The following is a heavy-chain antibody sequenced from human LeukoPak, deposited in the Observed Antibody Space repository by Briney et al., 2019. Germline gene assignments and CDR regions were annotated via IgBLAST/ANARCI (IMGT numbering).Heavy chain of an antibody. D-gene: IGHD5-18*01. J-gene: IGHJ4*02. Sequence: SQTLSLTCTVSGGSISSGGYDWSWIRQHPGKGLEWIGYIYYSGSTYYNPSLKSRVTISVDTSKNQFSLKLSSVTAADTAVYYCARVGGYTAMVDYWGQGTLVTVSS. V-gene: IGHV4-31*03. CDR3: ARVGGYTAMVDY. CDR2: IYYSGST. CDR1: GGSISSGGYD.